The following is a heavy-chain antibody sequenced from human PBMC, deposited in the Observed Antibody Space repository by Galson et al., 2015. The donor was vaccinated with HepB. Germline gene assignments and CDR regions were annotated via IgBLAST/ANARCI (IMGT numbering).Heavy chain of an antibody. CDR3: ARDGPERWLQSYYFDY. CDR1: GFTFSSYA. Sequence: SLRLSCAASGFTFSSYAMHWVRQAPGKGLEWVAVISYDGSNKYYADSVKGRFTISRDNSKNTLYLQMNSLRAEDTAVYYCARDGPERWLQSYYFDYWGQGTLVTVSS. D-gene: IGHD5-24*01. CDR2: ISYDGSNK. J-gene: IGHJ4*02. V-gene: IGHV3-30-3*01.